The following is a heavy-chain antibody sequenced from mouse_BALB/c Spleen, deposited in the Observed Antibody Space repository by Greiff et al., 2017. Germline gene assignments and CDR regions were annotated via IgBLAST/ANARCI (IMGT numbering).Heavy chain of an antibody. V-gene: IGHV5-6-3*01. CDR1: GFTFSSYG. J-gene: IGHJ2*01. Sequence: EVKLVESGGGLVQPGGSLKLSCAASGFTFSSYGMSWVRQTPDKRLELVATINSNGGSTYYPDSVKGRFTISRDNAKNTLYLQMSSLKSEDTAMYYCARDLYYGYEGYWGQGTTLTVSS. CDR3: ARDLYYGYEGY. D-gene: IGHD1-2*01. CDR2: INSNGGST.